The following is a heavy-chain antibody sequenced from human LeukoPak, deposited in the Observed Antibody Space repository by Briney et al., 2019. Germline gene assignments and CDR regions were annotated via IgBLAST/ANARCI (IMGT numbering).Heavy chain of an antibody. J-gene: IGHJ3*02. V-gene: IGHV1-2*06. CDR2: INPNSGCT. Sequence: ASVKVSCKASGCTFTGYYMHWVRQAPGQGLEWMGRINPNSGCTNYAQKFQGRVTMTRDTSISTAYMELSRLRSDDTAVYYCARGPRLDSSGWYYGAFDIWGQGTMVTVSS. CDR1: GCTFTGYY. D-gene: IGHD6-19*01. CDR3: ARGPRLDSSGWYYGAFDI.